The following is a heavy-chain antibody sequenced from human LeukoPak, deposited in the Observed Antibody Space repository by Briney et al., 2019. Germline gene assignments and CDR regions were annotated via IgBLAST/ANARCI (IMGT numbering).Heavy chain of an antibody. Sequence: GRSLRLSCAASGFTFSSYGMHWVRQAPGKGLEWVAVIWYDGSNTYYADSVKGRFTISRDNSKNTLYLQMNSLRAEDTAVYYCAKDAGYSSGWYDYWGQGTLVTVSS. V-gene: IGHV3-33*06. D-gene: IGHD6-19*01. J-gene: IGHJ4*02. CDR1: GFTFSSYG. CDR2: IWYDGSNT. CDR3: AKDAGYSSGWYDY.